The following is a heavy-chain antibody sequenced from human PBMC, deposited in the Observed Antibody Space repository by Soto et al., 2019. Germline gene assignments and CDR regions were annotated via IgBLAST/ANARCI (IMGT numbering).Heavy chain of an antibody. CDR2: ISYDEINK. D-gene: IGHD6-6*01. Sequence: GGSLRLSCAASGFTFSSYGMHWVRQAPGKGLEWVAIISYDEINKYYADSVKGRFTISRDNSKNTLYLQMNSLRAEDTAVYYCAKSLVARPYDYWGQGTLVTVSS. J-gene: IGHJ4*02. CDR3: AKSLVARPYDY. CDR1: GFTFSSYG. V-gene: IGHV3-30*18.